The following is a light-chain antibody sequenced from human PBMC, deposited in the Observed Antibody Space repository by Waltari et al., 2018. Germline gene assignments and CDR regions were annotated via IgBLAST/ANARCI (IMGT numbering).Light chain of an antibody. V-gene: IGKV3-20*01. J-gene: IGKJ1*01. CDR1: QSVGRY. CDR3: QKYVNLPAT. CDR2: DAS. Sequence: EIVLTQSPGTLSLSPGERATLSCRASQSVGRYLAWYQQKPGQAPRLLIYDASTRATGIPDRFSGSGSGTDFSLTISRLESKDFAVYYCQKYVNLPATFGQGTKVEIK.